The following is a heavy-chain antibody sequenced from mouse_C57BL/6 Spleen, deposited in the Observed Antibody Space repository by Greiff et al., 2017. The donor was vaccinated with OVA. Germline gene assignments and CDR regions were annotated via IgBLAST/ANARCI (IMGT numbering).Heavy chain of an antibody. CDR3: ARDRHDAMDY. CDR2: ISDGGSYT. J-gene: IGHJ4*01. CDR1: GFTFSSYA. V-gene: IGHV5-4*01. D-gene: IGHD2-12*01. Sequence: DVKLVESGGGLVKPGGSLKLSCAASGFTFSSYAMSWVRQTPEKRLEWVATISDGGSYTYYPDNVKGRFTISRDNAKNNLYLQMSHLKSEDTAMDYCARDRHDAMDYWGQGTSVTVSS.